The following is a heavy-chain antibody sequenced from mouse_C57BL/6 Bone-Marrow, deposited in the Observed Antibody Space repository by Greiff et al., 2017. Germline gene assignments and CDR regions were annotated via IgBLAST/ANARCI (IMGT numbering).Heavy chain of an antibody. J-gene: IGHJ3*01. D-gene: IGHD2-1*01. V-gene: IGHV1-56*01. CDR3: ERKGNYGWGSAC. CDR2: ILPGSGGT. Sequence: QVQLQQSGPELVRPGASVKISCKAPGYTFTSHWMQWVRQRPGQGLEWIGAILPGSGGTNYNEKFKGKATFTADTSSNTAFMHLSSLTTAVSAIFDCERKGNYGWGSACWGQGTLVTVSA. CDR1: GYTFTSHW.